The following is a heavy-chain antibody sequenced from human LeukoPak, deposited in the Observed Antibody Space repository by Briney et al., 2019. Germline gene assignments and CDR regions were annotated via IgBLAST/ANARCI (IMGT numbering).Heavy chain of an antibody. D-gene: IGHD3-3*01. Sequence: SETLSLTCTVSGGFINSDNYYWNWIRQHPGKGLEWIGYIYYSGSTYYNPSLKGRVTISIDTSKNQFSLKLSSVTAADTAVYYCARLTRVVSGVLNPLDSWGQGTLVTVSS. V-gene: IGHV4-31*03. J-gene: IGHJ4*02. CDR1: GGFINSDNYY. CDR2: IYYSGST. CDR3: ARLTRVVSGVLNPLDS.